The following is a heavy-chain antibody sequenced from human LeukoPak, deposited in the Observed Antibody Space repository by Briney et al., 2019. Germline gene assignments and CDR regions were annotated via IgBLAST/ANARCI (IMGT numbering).Heavy chain of an antibody. Sequence: PGGSLRLSCAASGFTFRSYGMSWVRQAPGKGLEWVSGISGSGGSTYYADSVKGRFTISRDNAKNSLYLQMNSLRAEDMALYYCAKGGGGTNYYYMDVWGKGTTVTVSS. J-gene: IGHJ6*03. V-gene: IGHV3-23*01. CDR3: AKGGGGTNYYYMDV. CDR1: GFTFRSYG. D-gene: IGHD1-1*01. CDR2: ISGSGGST.